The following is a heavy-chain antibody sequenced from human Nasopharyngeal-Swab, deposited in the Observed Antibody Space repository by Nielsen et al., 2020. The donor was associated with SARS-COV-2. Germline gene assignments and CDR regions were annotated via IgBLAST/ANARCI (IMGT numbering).Heavy chain of an antibody. V-gene: IGHV3-23*01. CDR1: GFTFSSYA. Sequence: GESLKISCAASGFTFSSYAMSWVRQAPGKGLEWVSVISGSGSGTYYADSVKGRFTISRDKSQNTLYLQMNSLRAEDTAVYYCARHYDFWSGYYNSHFYGMDVWGQGTTVTVSS. D-gene: IGHD3-3*01. CDR2: ISGSGSGT. CDR3: ARHYDFWSGYYNSHFYGMDV. J-gene: IGHJ6*02.